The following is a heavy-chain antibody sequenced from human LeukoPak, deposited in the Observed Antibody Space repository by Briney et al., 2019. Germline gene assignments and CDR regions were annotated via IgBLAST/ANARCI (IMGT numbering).Heavy chain of an antibody. J-gene: IGHJ5*02. CDR1: GDSVSSNSAA. CDR2: TYYRSKWYN. V-gene: IGHV6-1*01. Sequence: PSQTLSLTCAISGDSVSSNSAAWNWIRQSPSRGLEWLGRTYYRSKWYNDYAVSVKSRIIINPDTSKNQFSLQLNSVTPEDTAVYYCARGGSIVVSGNNWFDPWGQGTLVTVSS. D-gene: IGHD6-19*01. CDR3: ARGGSIVVSGNNWFDP.